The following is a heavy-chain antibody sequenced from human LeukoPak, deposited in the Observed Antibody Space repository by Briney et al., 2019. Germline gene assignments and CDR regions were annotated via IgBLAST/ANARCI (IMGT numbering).Heavy chain of an antibody. CDR2: INHSGST. D-gene: IGHD6-6*01. CDR3: ARGRLVSSQPFDY. J-gene: IGHJ4*02. CDR1: GGPFSGYY. Sequence: PSETLSLTCAVYGGPFSGYYWSWIRQPPGKGLEWIGEINHSGSTNYNPSLKSRVTISADTSKNQFSLKLSSVTAADTAVYYCARGRLVSSQPFDYWGQGTLVTVSS. V-gene: IGHV4-34*01.